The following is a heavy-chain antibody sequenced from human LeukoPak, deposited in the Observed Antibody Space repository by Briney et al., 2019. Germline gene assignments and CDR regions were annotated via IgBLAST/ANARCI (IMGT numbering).Heavy chain of an antibody. CDR3: ARGTYRDTAMVLTYYYYMDV. Sequence: SVKVSCKASGGTFSSYAISWVRQAPGQGLEWMGGIIPIFGTANYAQKFQGRVTITADESTSTAYMELSSLRSEDTAVYYCARGTYRDTAMVLTYYYYMDVWGKGTTVTVSS. D-gene: IGHD5-18*01. V-gene: IGHV1-69*13. J-gene: IGHJ6*03. CDR2: IIPIFGTA. CDR1: GGTFSSYA.